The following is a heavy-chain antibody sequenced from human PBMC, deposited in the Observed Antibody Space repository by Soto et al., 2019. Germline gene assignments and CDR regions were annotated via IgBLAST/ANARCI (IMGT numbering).Heavy chain of an antibody. Sequence: PSATLSLTCTIFRYSIPSLRCHWASIRQPPGKGLEWIASIKYSGTTFYNPSLKSRVTLSVDTSKNQFALKLSSVTAAETAVYYCARHGITGSYYDAFDIWGQGTMVS. D-gene: IGHD1-26*01. CDR3: ARHGITGSYYDAFDI. V-gene: IGHV4-39*01. CDR1: RYSIPSLRCH. CDR2: IKYSGTT. J-gene: IGHJ3*02.